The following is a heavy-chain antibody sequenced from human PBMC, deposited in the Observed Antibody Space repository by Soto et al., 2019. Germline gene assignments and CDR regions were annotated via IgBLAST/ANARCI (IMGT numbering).Heavy chain of an antibody. V-gene: IGHV3-53*04. CDR3: AREKRRGGYGGYDHDAFDI. CDR2: IYSGGST. CDR1: GFTVSSNY. J-gene: IGHJ3*02. D-gene: IGHD5-12*01. Sequence: VQLVESGGGLVQPGGSLRLSCAASGFTVSSNYMSWVRQAPGKGLEWVSVIYSGGSTYYADSVKVRFTISRHNSKNTVYLQMNGLRAEDTAVYYCAREKRRGGYGGYDHDAFDIWGQGTMVTVSS.